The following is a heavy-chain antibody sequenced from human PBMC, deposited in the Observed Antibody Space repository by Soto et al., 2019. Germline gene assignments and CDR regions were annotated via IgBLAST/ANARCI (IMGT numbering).Heavy chain of an antibody. D-gene: IGHD1-1*01. CDR3: ARRKERSGPHYFDS. Sequence: XSVKVSCKASGYTFVAYDINWVRQAPGQGLEWMGWMNPYNGNAGYAQKFQGRVTMTRNTSISTAYMELTSLKSNDTAVYFCARRKERSGPHYFDSWGQGTLVTVS. V-gene: IGHV1-8*01. CDR2: MNPYNGNA. CDR1: GYTFVAYD. J-gene: IGHJ4*02.